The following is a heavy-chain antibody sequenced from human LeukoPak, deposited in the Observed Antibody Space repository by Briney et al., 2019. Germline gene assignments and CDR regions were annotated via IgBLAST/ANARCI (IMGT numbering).Heavy chain of an antibody. CDR1: GFTFSNFG. Sequence: GGSLRLSCEASGFTFSNFGMHWVRRAPGKGLEWVGVIWSDGSHKYYDDSVKGRFIISRDNSKNTLYLQMNSLRAADTSIYFCAKDANEFGDSYFDSWGQGTLVTVSS. CDR3: AKDANEFGDSYFDS. V-gene: IGHV3-33*06. J-gene: IGHJ5*01. CDR2: IWSDGSHK. D-gene: IGHD3-10*01.